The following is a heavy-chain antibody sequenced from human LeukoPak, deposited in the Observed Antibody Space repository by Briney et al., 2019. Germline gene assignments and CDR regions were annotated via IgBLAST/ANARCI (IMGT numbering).Heavy chain of an antibody. CDR2: INAGNGNT. D-gene: IGHD4-17*01. V-gene: IGHV1-3*01. J-gene: IGHJ4*02. Sequence: ASVKVSCKASGYTFTSYAMHWVRQAPGQRLEWMGWINAGNGNTKYSQKFQGRVTITRDTSASTAYMELSSLRSEDTAVYYCARVRGTVTPYYFDYWGQGTLVTVSS. CDR1: GYTFTSYA. CDR3: ARVRGTVTPYYFDY.